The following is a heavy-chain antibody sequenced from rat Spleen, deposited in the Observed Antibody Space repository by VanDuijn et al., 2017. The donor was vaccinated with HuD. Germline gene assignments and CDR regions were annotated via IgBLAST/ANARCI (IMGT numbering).Heavy chain of an antibody. Sequence: EVQLVESGGGLVQPGRSLKLSCAASGFTFSSFPMAWVRQAPKKGLEWVASISYEGSSTYYGDSVKGRFTISRDIAKSTLYLQIDSLRSEDTATYYCARHEGLDYWGQGVMVTVSS. V-gene: IGHV5-22*01. CDR2: ISYEGSST. J-gene: IGHJ2*01. CDR3: ARHEGLDY. CDR1: GFTFSSFP. D-gene: IGHD1-11*01.